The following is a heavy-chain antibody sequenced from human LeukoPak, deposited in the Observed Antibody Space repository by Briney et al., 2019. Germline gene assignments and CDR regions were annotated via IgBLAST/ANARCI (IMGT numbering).Heavy chain of an antibody. CDR1: GFTFSSCA. CDR3: AKLTSPVLRFLEWSPYYFDY. D-gene: IGHD3-3*01. Sequence: GGSLRLSCAASGFTFSSCAMSWVRQAPGKGLEWVSAISGSGGSTYYADSVKGRFTISRDNSKNTLYLQMNSLRAEDTAVYYCAKLTSPVLRFLEWSPYYFDYWGQGTLVTVSS. V-gene: IGHV3-23*01. J-gene: IGHJ4*02. CDR2: ISGSGGST.